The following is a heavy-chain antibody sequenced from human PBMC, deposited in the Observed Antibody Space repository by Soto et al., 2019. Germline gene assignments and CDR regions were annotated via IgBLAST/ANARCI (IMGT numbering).Heavy chain of an antibody. D-gene: IGHD3-22*01. CDR2: IDPSDSQT. CDR3: ARQIYDSDTGPNFQYYFDS. CDR1: GYSFAGYW. J-gene: IGHJ4*02. V-gene: IGHV5-10-1*01. Sequence: GESLKISCKGSGYSFAGYWITWVRQKPGKGLEWMGRIDPSDSQTYYSPSFRGHVTISATKSITTVFLQWSSLRASDTAMYYCARQIYDSDTGPNFQYYFDSWGQGTPVSVSS.